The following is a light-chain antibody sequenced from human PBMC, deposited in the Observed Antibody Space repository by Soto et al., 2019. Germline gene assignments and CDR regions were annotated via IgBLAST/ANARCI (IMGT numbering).Light chain of an antibody. CDR3: MQALQTPLT. CDR1: QSLLHSNGYND. CDR2: LGS. V-gene: IGKV2-28*01. Sequence: DIVMPQSPLSLPVTPGEPASISCRSSQSLLHSNGYNDLDCYLQKPGQSPQLLIYLGSNRASGVTDRFSGSGSGTDFTLKISRVEAEDVGVYYCMQALQTPLTFGGGNKVEIK. J-gene: IGKJ4*01.